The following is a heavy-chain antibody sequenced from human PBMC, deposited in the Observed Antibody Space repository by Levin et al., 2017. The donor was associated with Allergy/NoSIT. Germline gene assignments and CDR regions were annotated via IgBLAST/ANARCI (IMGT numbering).Heavy chain of an antibody. CDR3: AKDIVSGNYYDSSGYQDY. J-gene: IGHJ4*02. Sequence: GGSLRLSCAASGFTFDDYTMHWVRQSPGKGLEWVSLISWDGGTTYYADSVKGRFTISRDNSKNSLYLQMNSLRTEDTALYYCAKDIVSGNYYDSSGYQDYWGQGTLVTVSS. V-gene: IGHV3-43*01. CDR1: GFTFDDYT. CDR2: ISWDGGTT. D-gene: IGHD3-22*01.